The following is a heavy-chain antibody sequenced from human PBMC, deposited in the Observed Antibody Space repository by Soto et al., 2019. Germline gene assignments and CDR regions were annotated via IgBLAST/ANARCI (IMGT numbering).Heavy chain of an antibody. CDR1: GEPFSSRSFSGYY. V-gene: IGHV4-34*01. D-gene: IGHD1-7*01. CDR3: ARDRVEETTFVNYYTGMDV. J-gene: IGHJ6*02. Sequence: QVQLQQWGAGLLKPSETLSLSCAVYGEPFSSRSFSGYYWSWIRQPPGKGLEWIGEINDSGSINYNPSLKRRVTISADPSKNQFFLKVNAVMAADTAVYYCARDRVEETTFVNYYTGMDVWGQGTTVTVSS. CDR2: INDSGSI.